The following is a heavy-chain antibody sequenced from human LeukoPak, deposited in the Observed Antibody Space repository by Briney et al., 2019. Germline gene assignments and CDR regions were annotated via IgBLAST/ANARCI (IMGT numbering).Heavy chain of an antibody. J-gene: IGHJ4*02. CDR2: IYYSGST. CDR1: GGSLSRSSYY. CDR3: ARELGHSGSSPRDRSGPERTGPIDY. V-gene: IGHV4-39*07. Sequence: SETLSLTCTLSGGSLSRSSYYWVWIRQPPGKGLEWIGRIYYSGSTYYNPPLKSRGTISVDTSKNQFSLKLSSVPAAATAVYYCARELGHSGSSPRDRSGPERTGPIDYWGQGTLVTVSS. D-gene: IGHD1-26*01.